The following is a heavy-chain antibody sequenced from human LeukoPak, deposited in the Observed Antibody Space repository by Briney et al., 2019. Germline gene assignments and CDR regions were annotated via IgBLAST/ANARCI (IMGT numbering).Heavy chain of an antibody. CDR1: GGSISSGSYY. CDR3: AVMTTVVIPFYFDY. Sequence: LXLTXTVSGGSISSGSYYWSWIRQPAXKGLEWIGSIYHSGSTYYNPSLKSRVTISVDTSKNQFSLKLSSVTAADTAVYYCAVMTTVVIPFYFDYWGQGTLVTVSS. V-gene: IGHV4-39*01. J-gene: IGHJ4*02. CDR2: IYHSGST. D-gene: IGHD4-23*01.